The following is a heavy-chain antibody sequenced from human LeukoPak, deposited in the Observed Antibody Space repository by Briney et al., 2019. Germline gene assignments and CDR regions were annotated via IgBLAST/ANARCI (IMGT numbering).Heavy chain of an antibody. CDR2: IYSGGST. CDR3: AKDYGGSRGGFDS. D-gene: IGHD4-23*01. V-gene: IGHV3-23*03. CDR1: GFTFSSYW. Sequence: GGSLRLSCAASGFTFSSYWMSWVRQAPGKGLEWVSVIYSGGSTYYADSVKGRFTISRDNSKNTLYLQMNSLRAEDTAVYYCAKDYGGSRGGFDSWGQGTLVTVSS. J-gene: IGHJ4*02.